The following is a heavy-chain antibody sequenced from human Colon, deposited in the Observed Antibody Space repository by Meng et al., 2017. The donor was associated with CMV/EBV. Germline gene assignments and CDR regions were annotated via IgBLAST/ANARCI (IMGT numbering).Heavy chain of an antibody. CDR2: INPNSGGT. CDR1: GYTFTGYY. D-gene: IGHD4-17*01. CDR3: AREFDYGDGVGWFDP. J-gene: IGHJ5*02. Sequence: ASVKVSCKASGYTFTGYYMHWVRQAPGQGLEWMGWINPNSGGTSYAQKFQGRVTMTRDTSISTAYMELSRLRSDDTAVYYCAREFDYGDGVGWFDPWGQGTLVTVSS. V-gene: IGHV1-2*02.